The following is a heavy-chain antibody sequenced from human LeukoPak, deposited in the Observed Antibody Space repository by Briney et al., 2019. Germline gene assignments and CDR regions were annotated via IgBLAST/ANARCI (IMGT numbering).Heavy chain of an antibody. Sequence: SETLSLTCGVSGYSISSGYYWGWIRQPPGKGLEWIGSIYHSGSTYYNPSLRSRVTISVDTSKNQFSLKLSSVTAADTAVYYCASAPGPSLFDYWGQATLVTVSS. CDR3: ASAPGPSLFDY. J-gene: IGHJ4*02. CDR1: GYSISSGYY. CDR2: IYHSGST. D-gene: IGHD6-13*01. V-gene: IGHV4-38-2*01.